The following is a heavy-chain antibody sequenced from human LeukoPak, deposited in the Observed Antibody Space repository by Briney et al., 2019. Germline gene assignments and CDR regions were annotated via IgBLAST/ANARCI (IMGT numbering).Heavy chain of an antibody. Sequence: GGSLRPSCAASGFTFSSYAMSWVRQAPGKGLEWVSAISGSGGSTYYADSVKGRFTISRDNSKNTLYLQMNSLRAEDTAVYYCAKEGVLMVRGVPTSRVFDYWGQGTLVTVSS. CDR1: GFTFSSYA. D-gene: IGHD3-10*01. CDR2: ISGSGGST. V-gene: IGHV3-23*01. J-gene: IGHJ4*02. CDR3: AKEGVLMVRGVPTSRVFDY.